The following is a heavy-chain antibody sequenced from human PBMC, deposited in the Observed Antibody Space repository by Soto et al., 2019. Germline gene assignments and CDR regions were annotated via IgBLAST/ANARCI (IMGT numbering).Heavy chain of an antibody. D-gene: IGHD2-2*01. J-gene: IGHJ6*03. Sequence: QVQLVQSGAEVTKPGSSVKVSCKASGGTFSSYTISWVRQAPGQGLEWMGRIIPILGIANYAQKFQGRVTITADKSTSTAYWGLSSLRSEDTAVYYCASVRGSTSHYYYYYMDVWGKGTTVTVSS. CDR1: GGTFSSYT. CDR3: ASVRGSTSHYYYYYMDV. V-gene: IGHV1-69*02. CDR2: IIPILGIA.